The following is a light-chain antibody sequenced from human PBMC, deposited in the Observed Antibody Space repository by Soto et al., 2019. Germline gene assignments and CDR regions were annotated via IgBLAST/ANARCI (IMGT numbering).Light chain of an antibody. CDR3: QQYGSSPRT. V-gene: IGKV3-20*01. J-gene: IGKJ1*01. CDR2: GAS. CDR1: QSVSSSY. Sequence: EIVLTQSPGTLSLSPGERATLSSRASQSVSSSYLAWYQQKPGQAPRLLVFGASSRATGIPDRFRGSGSGTDFTLTISRLEPEDFAVYYCQQYGSSPRTFGQGTKVDIK.